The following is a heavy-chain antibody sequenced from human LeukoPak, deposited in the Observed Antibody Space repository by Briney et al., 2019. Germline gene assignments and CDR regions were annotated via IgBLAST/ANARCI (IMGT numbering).Heavy chain of an antibody. J-gene: IGHJ3*02. CDR2: IKQDGSEK. D-gene: IGHD3-3*01. V-gene: IGHV3-7*01. CDR1: GFTCSSYC. CDR3: AKIGGTHYDFWSGFPVDAFDI. Sequence: GGSLRLFCAASGFTCSSYCMSWVRQARGKGLEWVANIKQDGSEKYYVDSVKGRFTISRDNAKNSLYLQLNSLRAEDKAIYFCAKIGGTHYDFWSGFPVDAFDIWGQGTMVTVSS.